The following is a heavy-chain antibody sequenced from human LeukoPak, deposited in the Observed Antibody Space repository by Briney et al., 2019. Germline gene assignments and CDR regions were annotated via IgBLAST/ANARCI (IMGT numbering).Heavy chain of an antibody. J-gene: IGHJ3*02. V-gene: IGHV3-23*01. Sequence: PGGSLRLSCAASGFTFSSYAMSWVRQAPGKGLEWVSAISGSGGSTYYADSVKGRFTISRDNSKNTLYLQMNSLRVEDTAVYYCAKDRTYYYDSSGYSVAPPDAFDIWGQGTMVTVSS. CDR1: GFTFSSYA. CDR2: ISGSGGST. CDR3: AKDRTYYYDSSGYSVAPPDAFDI. D-gene: IGHD3-22*01.